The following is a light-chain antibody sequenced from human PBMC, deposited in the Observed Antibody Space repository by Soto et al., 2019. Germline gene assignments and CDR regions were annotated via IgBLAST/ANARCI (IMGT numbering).Light chain of an antibody. Sequence: IPMTQSPSSLSASVGDRVTITCRASQSISSYLNWYQQKPGKAPKLLLYAASSLQSGVPSRFGGSGSGTDFTLTISSLQPEDFATYYCQQSYSTLLTFGGGTKVDIK. J-gene: IGKJ4*01. V-gene: IGKV1-39*01. CDR3: QQSYSTLLT. CDR2: AAS. CDR1: QSISSY.